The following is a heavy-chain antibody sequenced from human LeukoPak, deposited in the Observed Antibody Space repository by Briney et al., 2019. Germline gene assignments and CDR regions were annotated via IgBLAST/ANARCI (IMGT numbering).Heavy chain of an antibody. V-gene: IGHV1-18*01. J-gene: IGHJ5*01. CDR1: GYTFGIYG. CDR2: ISPYDGDT. CDR3: ARDYCTRGGDCYNADLFET. D-gene: IGHD2-21*01. Sequence: ASVKVSCQASGYTFGIYGLSWVRQAPGQGLEWMAWISPYDGDTNYAQNFEGRVTMTTETSTSTAYMELRILRSDDTAIYYCARDYCTRGGDCYNADLFETWGHGELVTVSS.